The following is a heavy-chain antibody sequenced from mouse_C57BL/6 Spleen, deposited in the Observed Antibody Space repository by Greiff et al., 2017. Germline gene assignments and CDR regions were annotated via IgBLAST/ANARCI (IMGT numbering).Heavy chain of an antibody. J-gene: IGHJ4*01. V-gene: IGHV1-26*01. Sequence: EVQLQQSGPELVKPGASVKISCKASGYTFTDYYMNWVKQSHGKSLEWIGYINPNNGGTSYNQKFKGKATLTVDKSSSTAYMELRSLTSEDSAVYYCAKLYYGSSFYAMDYWGQGTSVTVSS. D-gene: IGHD1-1*01. CDR1: GYTFTDYY. CDR2: INPNNGGT. CDR3: AKLYYGSSFYAMDY.